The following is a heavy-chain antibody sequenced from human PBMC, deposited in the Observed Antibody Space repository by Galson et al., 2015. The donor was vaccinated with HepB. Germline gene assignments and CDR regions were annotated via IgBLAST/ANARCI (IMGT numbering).Heavy chain of an antibody. Sequence: SVKVSCKVSGYTLTELSIHWVRQAPGKGLEWMGAFDPEDGETIYAQKFQGRVAMTEDTSTDTIYMELSSLRSEDTAVYYCATGIERPSVPGWGQGTLVTVSS. CDR3: ATGIERPSVPG. V-gene: IGHV1-24*01. CDR2: FDPEDGET. J-gene: IGHJ4*02. D-gene: IGHD3-16*02. CDR1: GYTLTELS.